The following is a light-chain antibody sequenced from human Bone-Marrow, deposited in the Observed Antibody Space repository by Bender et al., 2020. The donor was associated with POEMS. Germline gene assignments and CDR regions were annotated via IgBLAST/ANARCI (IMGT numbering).Light chain of an antibody. CDR1: SSDIGAYNY. J-gene: IGLJ3*02. V-gene: IGLV2-14*03. CDR2: DVR. CDR3: QSYDNSLGGWV. Sequence: QSALTQPASVSGSPGQSITISCTGTSSDIGAYNYVSWYQQHPGKAPKLILYDVRNRPSGVSNRFSGSKSGTSASLAITGLQAEDEGDYYCQSYDNSLGGWVFGGGTKLTVL.